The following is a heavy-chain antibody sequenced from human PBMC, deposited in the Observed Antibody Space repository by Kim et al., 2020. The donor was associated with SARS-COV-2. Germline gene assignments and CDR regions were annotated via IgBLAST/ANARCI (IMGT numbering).Heavy chain of an antibody. V-gene: IGHV4-39*01. CDR3: ARQWFGELLPIDY. CDR1: GGSISSSSYY. J-gene: IGHJ4*02. Sequence: SETLSLTCTVSGGSISSSSYYWGWIRQPPGKGLEWIGSIYYSGSTYYNPSLKSRVTISVDTSKNQFSLKLSSVTAADTAVYYCARQWFGELLPIDYWGQGTLVTVSS. D-gene: IGHD3-10*01. CDR2: IYYSGST.